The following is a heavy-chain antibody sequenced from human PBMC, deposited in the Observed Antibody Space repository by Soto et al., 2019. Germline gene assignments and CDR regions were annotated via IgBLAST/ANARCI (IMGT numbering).Heavy chain of an antibody. Sequence: PGGSLRLSCAASGFSFSNYAMTWVRQAPGQGLEWVSTIIASGGGTYYADSVKGRFTISRDNSKNTLYLQMHSLRADDAAVYYCAKGHSGAFSTSSYHDYWGQGTLVTAPQ. J-gene: IGHJ4*02. CDR1: GFSFSNYA. D-gene: IGHD2-15*01. CDR3: AKGHSGAFSTSSYHDY. CDR2: IIASGGGT. V-gene: IGHV3-23*01.